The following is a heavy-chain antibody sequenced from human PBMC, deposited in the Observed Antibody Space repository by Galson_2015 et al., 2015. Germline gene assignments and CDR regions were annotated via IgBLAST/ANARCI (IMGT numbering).Heavy chain of an antibody. Sequence: SLRLSCAASGFTFSSHWMSWVRQAPGKGLEWVANINQDGSEKHYVDSVKGRFTISRDNAKNSLDLQMNSLRAEETAVYYCARDGEAAGIYFDHWGQGTLVTVSS. D-gene: IGHD6-13*01. CDR1: GFTFSSHW. CDR2: INQDGSEK. CDR3: ARDGEAAGIYFDH. J-gene: IGHJ4*02. V-gene: IGHV3-7*01.